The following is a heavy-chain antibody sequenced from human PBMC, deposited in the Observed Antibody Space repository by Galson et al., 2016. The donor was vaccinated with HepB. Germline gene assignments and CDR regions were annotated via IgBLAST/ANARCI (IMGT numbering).Heavy chain of an antibody. J-gene: IGHJ6*04. CDR2: ISGSGGST. CDR1: GFTFSTYA. D-gene: IGHD3-10*01. V-gene: IGHV3-23*01. Sequence: SLRLSCAASGFTFSTYAVSWVRQAPGKGLEWISVISGSGGSTYYADSVKGRFTISRDNSKNTLYLQMNSLRAEDTAVYYCAKDTTMVQGYYYYGMDVWGKGTTVTVSS. CDR3: AKDTTMVQGYYYYGMDV.